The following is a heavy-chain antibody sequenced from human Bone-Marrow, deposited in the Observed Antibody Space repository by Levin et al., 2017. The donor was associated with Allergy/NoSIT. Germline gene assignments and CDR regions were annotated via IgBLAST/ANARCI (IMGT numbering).Heavy chain of an antibody. Sequence: PSETLSLTCAASGFTFSSYWMSWVRQAPGKGLEWVANIKQDGSEKYYVDSVKGRFTISRDSAKNSVYLQMSNLRVEDTAVYYCARNWRSAFDIWGQGTVVTVSS. CDR2: IKQDGSEK. CDR3: ARNWRSAFDI. J-gene: IGHJ3*02. V-gene: IGHV3-7*04. CDR1: GFTFSSYW.